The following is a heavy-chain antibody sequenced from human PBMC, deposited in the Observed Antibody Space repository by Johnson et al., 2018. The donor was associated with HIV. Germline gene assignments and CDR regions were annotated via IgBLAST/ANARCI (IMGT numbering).Heavy chain of an antibody. D-gene: IGHD3-16*01. CDR2: IYSGGST. J-gene: IGHJ3*02. CDR1: GFTVSSNY. Sequence: EVQLVESGGGLVQPGGSLRLSCAASGFTVSSNYMTWVRQAPGKGLEWVSVIYSGGSTYYADSVKGRFTISRDNSKNTLYLQMNSLSAEDTAVYYCARGGEADAFDIWGQGTMVTVSS. CDR3: ARGGEADAFDI. V-gene: IGHV3-66*01.